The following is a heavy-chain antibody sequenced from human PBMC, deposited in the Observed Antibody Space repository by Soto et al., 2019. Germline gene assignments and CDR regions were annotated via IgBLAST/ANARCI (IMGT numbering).Heavy chain of an antibody. CDR1: GFTFSSYG. D-gene: IGHD6-19*01. J-gene: IGHJ3*02. CDR2: ISYDGSNK. Sequence: QVQLVESGGGVVQPGRSLRLSCAASGFTFSSYGMHWVRQAPGKGLEWVAGISYDGSNKYYADSVKGRFTISRDNSKKTLYLKMNSLGAEDTAVYYCAKELRIAVAVTGDAFDIWGQGTMVTVSS. CDR3: AKELRIAVAVTGDAFDI. V-gene: IGHV3-30*18.